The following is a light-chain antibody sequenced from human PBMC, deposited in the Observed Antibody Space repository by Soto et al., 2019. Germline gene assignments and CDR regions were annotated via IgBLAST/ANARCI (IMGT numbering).Light chain of an antibody. J-gene: IGKJ1*01. CDR2: GAF. V-gene: IGKV3-15*01. CDR1: QSVSSN. CDR3: QHYNGWPRT. Sequence: EMVMTQSPATLSVSPGERATLSCRASQSVSSNLAWYQQKPGQAPRLLIYGAFTRATGVPARFSGSGSGTAFTLTISSLQSEDFAVYHCQHYNGWPRTFGQGTKVE.